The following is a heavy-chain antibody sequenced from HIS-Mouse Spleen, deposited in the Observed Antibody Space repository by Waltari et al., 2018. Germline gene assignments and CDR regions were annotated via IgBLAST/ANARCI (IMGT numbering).Heavy chain of an antibody. J-gene: IGHJ5*02. CDR1: GFTFSSYG. D-gene: IGHD3-16*01. CDR2: MWYDGRNK. V-gene: IGHV3-33*01. Sequence: QVQLVESGGGVVQPGRSLRLSCAASGFTFSSYGMHWVRQAPGKGWEWVAGMWYDGRNKYYGATVKGRFTIARDNSKNTLYLQMNSLRAEDTAVYYCARVTLAGGFDPWGQGTLVTVSS. CDR3: ARVTLAGGFDP.